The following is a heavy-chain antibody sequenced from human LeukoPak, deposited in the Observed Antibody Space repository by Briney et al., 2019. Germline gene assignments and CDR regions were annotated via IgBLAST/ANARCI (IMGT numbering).Heavy chain of an antibody. D-gene: IGHD2-15*01. CDR1: GFTCSSYS. CDR2: ISSSSSSI. V-gene: IGHV3-21*01. Sequence: PGGSLTLSCAASGFTCSSYSMNRVRQAPGKGLEWVSSISSSSSSIYYADSVKGRFTISSATAKNSLYLQRNSLRAEDTAVYYCARAHYCSGGSCYLDYWGQGTLVTVS. J-gene: IGHJ4*02. CDR3: ARAHYCSGGSCYLDY.